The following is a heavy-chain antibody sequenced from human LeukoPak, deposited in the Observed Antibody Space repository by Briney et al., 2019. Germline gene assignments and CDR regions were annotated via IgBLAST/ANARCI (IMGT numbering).Heavy chain of an antibody. V-gene: IGHV3-7*01. CDR3: ARDLAGHYYGSGSSFDY. Sequence: PGGSLRLSCAASGFTFSNYWVSWVRQAPGKGLEWVANIREYGSEKYYVDSVKGQFTISRDNAKNSLFLQMDSLRAEDTAVYYCARDLAGHYYGSGSSFDYWGQGTLVTVSS. D-gene: IGHD3-10*01. CDR2: IREYGSEK. J-gene: IGHJ4*02. CDR1: GFTFSNYW.